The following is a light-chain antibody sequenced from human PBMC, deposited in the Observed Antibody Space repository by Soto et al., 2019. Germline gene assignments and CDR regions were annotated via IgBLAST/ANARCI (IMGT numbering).Light chain of an antibody. V-gene: IGKV1-5*01. CDR3: QHYTLYSAP. J-gene: IGKJ5*01. CDR1: QDISTY. Sequence: RLTQSPSSLSASVGDTVTISCRASQDISTYLAWYQHKPGKAPTLLIFGASSLHNWVPPRFAGSGSGSEFTLTINRLQPDDFATYYCQHYTLYSAPFGQGTRV. CDR2: GAS.